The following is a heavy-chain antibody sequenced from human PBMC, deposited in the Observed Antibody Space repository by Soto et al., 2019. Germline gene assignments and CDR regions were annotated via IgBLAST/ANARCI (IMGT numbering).Heavy chain of an antibody. CDR3: VRGGTPIDY. J-gene: IGHJ4*02. CDR1: GYTFTNFG. CDR2: ISAYNGNT. V-gene: IGHV1-18*01. D-gene: IGHD3-16*01. Sequence: QVHLVQSGAEVKKPGASVKVSCTASGYTFTNFGISWVRQAPGQGLEWMGWISAYNGNTNYAQKFQGRVTMTTDTSTSTAYLDLRRFRSDDTPLYYCVRGGTPIDYWGQGTLVTVSS.